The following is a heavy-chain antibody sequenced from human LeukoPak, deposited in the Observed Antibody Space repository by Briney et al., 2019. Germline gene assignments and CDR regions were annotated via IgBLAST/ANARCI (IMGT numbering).Heavy chain of an antibody. CDR2: IYTSGST. CDR3: ARLAYYDSSGYPFDY. D-gene: IGHD3-22*01. CDR1: GGSSSSGSYY. V-gene: IGHV4-61*02. J-gene: IGHJ4*02. Sequence: SETLSPTCTVSGGSSSSGSYYWSWIRQPAGKGLEWIGRIYTSGSTYYNPSLKSRVTISVDTSKNQFSLKLSSVTAADTAVYYCARLAYYDSSGYPFDYWGQGTLVTVSS.